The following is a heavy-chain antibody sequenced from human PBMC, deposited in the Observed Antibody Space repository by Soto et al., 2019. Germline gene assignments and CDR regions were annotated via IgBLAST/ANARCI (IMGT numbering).Heavy chain of an antibody. CDR3: ARVLAVYISGWYLRHYYGMAV. Sequence: ASVKVSCKASGYTFTSYYMHWVRQAPGQGLEWMGIINPSGGSTSYAQKFQGRVTMTRDTSTSTVYMELSSLRSEDTAVYYCARVLAVYISGWYLRHYYGMAVWDQGTSVTVSS. CDR2: INPSGGST. CDR1: GYTFTSYY. J-gene: IGHJ6*02. V-gene: IGHV1-46*01. D-gene: IGHD6-19*01.